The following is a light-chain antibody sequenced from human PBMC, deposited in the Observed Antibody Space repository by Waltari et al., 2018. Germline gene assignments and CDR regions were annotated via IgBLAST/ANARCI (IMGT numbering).Light chain of an antibody. Sequence: QSALTQPASVSGSPGQSITISCSGTDSDVGAYDFVSWYQQHPGKAPHLIIYEVSNGPYGISNRFSSSKSGNTASLTISGLQAEDEADYYCSSYTTSSAPGVFGTGTRVTVL. CDR2: EVS. CDR3: SSYTTSSAPGV. J-gene: IGLJ1*01. CDR1: DSDVGAYDF. V-gene: IGLV2-14*01.